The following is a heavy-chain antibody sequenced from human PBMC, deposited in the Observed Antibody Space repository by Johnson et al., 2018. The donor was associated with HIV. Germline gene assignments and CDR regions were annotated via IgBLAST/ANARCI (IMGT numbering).Heavy chain of an antibody. CDR2: ISGSGGRT. V-gene: IGHV3-23*04. CDR1: GFTFSSYA. Sequence: VQLVESGGGLVQPGGSLRLSCAASGFTFSSYAMSWVRQAPGKGLEWVSAISGSGGRTYYADSVKGRFTISRDNSKNTLYLQMNSLRAEDTAVYYCAKDPYDSSGYRRDAFDIWGQGTMVTVSS. CDR3: AKDPYDSSGYRRDAFDI. J-gene: IGHJ3*02. D-gene: IGHD3-22*01.